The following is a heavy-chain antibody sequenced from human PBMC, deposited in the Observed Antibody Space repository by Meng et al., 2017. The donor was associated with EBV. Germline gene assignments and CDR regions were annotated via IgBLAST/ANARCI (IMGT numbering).Heavy chain of an antibody. Sequence: VQTGQPGAVVKQQGSSGKVTVKASGATFSSYSISLVRQAPGQGLEWMGGIIPIFVTANYAQKFQGKVTITADKSTSTAYMELSSLRSEDTAVYYCARVATYDYIWGSYRYNYFDYWGQGTLVTVSS. CDR2: IIPIFVTA. D-gene: IGHD3-16*02. V-gene: IGHV1-69*06. CDR1: GATFSSYS. J-gene: IGHJ4*02. CDR3: ARVATYDYIWGSYRYNYFDY.